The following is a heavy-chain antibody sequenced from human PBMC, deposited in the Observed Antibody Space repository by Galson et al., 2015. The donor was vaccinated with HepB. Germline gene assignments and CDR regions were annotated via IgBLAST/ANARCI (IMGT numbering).Heavy chain of an antibody. Sequence: SLRLSCAASGFNVSHNFMTWVRQAPGKGLEWVSLIYSGGKKYYADSVKGRFTISRHDSKNVVFLQMISLRSEDTAVYYCASGFDLVDEPYGGLDYWGRGTLVTVSS. CDR1: GFNVSHNF. CDR2: IYSGGKK. J-gene: IGHJ4*02. D-gene: IGHD2-8*01. V-gene: IGHV3-53*04. CDR3: ASGFDLVDEPYGGLDY.